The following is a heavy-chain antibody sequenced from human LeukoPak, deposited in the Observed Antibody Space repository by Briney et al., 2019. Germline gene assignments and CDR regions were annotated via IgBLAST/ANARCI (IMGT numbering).Heavy chain of an antibody. V-gene: IGHV4-61*01. CDR1: GGSVSSGNPY. J-gene: IGHJ4*02. Sequence: TLSLTCTVSGGSVSSGNPYWTWIRQPPGKGLEWIGYIHYSGGTNYNPSLKSRVTMSVDTSKNQFSLKLSSMTAADTAVYYCARDRLGMSPDYWGQGTLVTASS. D-gene: IGHD3-10*01. CDR3: ARDRLGMSPDY. CDR2: IHYSGGT.